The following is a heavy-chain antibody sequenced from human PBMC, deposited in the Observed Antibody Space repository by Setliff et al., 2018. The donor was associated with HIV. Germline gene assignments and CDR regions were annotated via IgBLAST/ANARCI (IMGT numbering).Heavy chain of an antibody. V-gene: IGHV4-39*02. CDR1: GGSISSSFFY. CDR3: AGNQNWNGYAFPYIDV. CDR2: IYYNTRT. Sequence: SETLSLTCNVSGGSISSSFFYWAWLRQPPGKEPVWIASIYYNTRTYYNLSLRSRVTISVDTSKNLFSLKMTAVTAADTAVYYCAGNQNWNGYAFPYIDVWGKGTTVTVSS. J-gene: IGHJ6*03. D-gene: IGHD3-3*01.